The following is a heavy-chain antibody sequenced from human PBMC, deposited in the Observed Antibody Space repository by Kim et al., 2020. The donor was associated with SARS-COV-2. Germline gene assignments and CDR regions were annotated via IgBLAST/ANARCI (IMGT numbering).Heavy chain of an antibody. D-gene: IGHD1-26*01. CDR1: GYTFTSYA. Sequence: ASVKVSCKASGYTFTSYAMNWVRQAPGQALEWMGWINTNTGNPTYAQGFTGRFVFSLDTSVSTAYLQISSLKAEDTAVYYCARDLGGRGIYWGATSAFDIWGQGTMVTVSS. J-gene: IGHJ3*02. V-gene: IGHV7-4-1*02. CDR2: INTNTGNP. CDR3: ARDLGGRGIYWGATSAFDI.